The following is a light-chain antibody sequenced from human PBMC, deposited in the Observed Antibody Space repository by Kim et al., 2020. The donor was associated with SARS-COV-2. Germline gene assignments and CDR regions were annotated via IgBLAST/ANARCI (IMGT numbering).Light chain of an antibody. V-gene: IGKV3-20*01. CDR2: GAS. J-gene: IGKJ2*03. CDR1: QSVSSTF. Sequence: EIVLTQSPGTLSLSPGERATLSCRASQSVSSTFLAWHQQKPGQAPRLLIYGASSRTTGIPDRFSGSGCETDFTLTITRLEPEDFAGYFYQQYHSSPYSLGRGTNLEI. CDR3: QQYHSSPYS.